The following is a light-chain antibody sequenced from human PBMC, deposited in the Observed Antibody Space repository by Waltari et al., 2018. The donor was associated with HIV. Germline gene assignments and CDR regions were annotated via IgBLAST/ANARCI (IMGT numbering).Light chain of an antibody. V-gene: IGKV1-39*01. CDR2: GAT. CDR3: QQSYSTPFT. Sequence: DIQMIQSPSSLSASVGDRVTITCQTSQNVNTYLNWYQQTPGNAPKLLIYGATNLQSGVATRFSGSGSVTNFTLTIDSLQPDDFVLYYCQQSYSTPFTFGPGTKL. CDR1: QNVNTY. J-gene: IGKJ2*01.